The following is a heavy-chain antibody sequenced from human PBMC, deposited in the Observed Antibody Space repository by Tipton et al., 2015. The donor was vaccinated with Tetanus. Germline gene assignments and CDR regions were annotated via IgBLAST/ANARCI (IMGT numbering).Heavy chain of an antibody. J-gene: IGHJ4*02. CDR1: GFTFDDYA. D-gene: IGHD3-10*01. CDR2: ISWNSGSI. Sequence: SLRLSCAASGFTFDDYAMHWVRQAPGKGLEWVSGISWNSGSIGYADSVKGRFTISRDNAKNSLYLQMNSLRAEDTALYYCAKGRRGSGSYYAYYFDYWGQGTLVTVSS. V-gene: IGHV3-9*01. CDR3: AKGRRGSGSYYAYYFDY.